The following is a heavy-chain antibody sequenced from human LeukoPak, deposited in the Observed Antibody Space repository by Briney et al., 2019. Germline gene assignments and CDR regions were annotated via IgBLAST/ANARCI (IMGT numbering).Heavy chain of an antibody. CDR3: AREQRSWTGLGY. D-gene: IGHD6-13*01. Sequence: GASVKVSCKASGGTFSSYAISWVRQAPGQGLEWMGGIIPIFGTANYAQKFQGRVTITADESTSTAYMELSSLRSEGTAVYYCAREQRSWTGLGYWGQGTLVTVSS. CDR1: GGTFSSYA. V-gene: IGHV1-69*13. CDR2: IIPIFGTA. J-gene: IGHJ4*02.